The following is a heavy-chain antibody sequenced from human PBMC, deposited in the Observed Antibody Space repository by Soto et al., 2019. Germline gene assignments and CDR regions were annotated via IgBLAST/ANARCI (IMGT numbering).Heavy chain of an antibody. CDR2: IIPIFGAA. V-gene: IGHV1-69*12. D-gene: IGHD1-1*01. CDR3: ASDKDRVQLGGNYYYVMDV. CDR1: GGTFSSSA. J-gene: IGHJ6*02. Sequence: QVQLVQSGPEVRQPGSSVRVSCKSSGGTFSSSAISWVRQAPGQGLEWMGGIIPIFGAADYAQKFQGRVTITADESXTXAXXELSSLTSEDTAVYFCASDKDRVQLGGNYYYVMDVWGQGTTVTVSS.